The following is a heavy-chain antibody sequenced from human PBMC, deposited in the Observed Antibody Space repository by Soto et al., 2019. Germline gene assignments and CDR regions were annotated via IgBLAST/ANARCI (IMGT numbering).Heavy chain of an antibody. Sequence: EVQLLESGGGLVQPGGSLRLSCAASGFTFSSYAMTWVRQAPGRGLEWVSYISGSGGDTHYADPVKGRFTISRDNSKSTLYLQMSSLRVEDTALYYCAKYGSVWTYSYYFMDVWRKGTTVTVSS. CDR3: AKYGSVWTYSYYFMDV. J-gene: IGHJ6*03. V-gene: IGHV3-23*01. CDR2: ISGSGGDT. CDR1: GFTFSSYA. D-gene: IGHD6-19*01.